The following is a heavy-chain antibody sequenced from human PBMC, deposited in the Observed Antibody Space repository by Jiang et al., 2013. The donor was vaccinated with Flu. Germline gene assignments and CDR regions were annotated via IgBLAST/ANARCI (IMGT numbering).Heavy chain of an antibody. Sequence: EVKEPGSSVKVSCKASGGTFSSYAISWVRQAPGQGLQWMGGIIPLLGIANYAQKFQGRVTITADKSTSTAYMELTSLRSEDTAMYYCVTHPYGGPDYWGQGTLVTVSS. D-gene: IGHD4-17*01. CDR1: GGTFSSYA. CDR2: IIPLLGIA. V-gene: IGHV1-69*04. J-gene: IGHJ4*02. CDR3: VTHPYGGPDY.